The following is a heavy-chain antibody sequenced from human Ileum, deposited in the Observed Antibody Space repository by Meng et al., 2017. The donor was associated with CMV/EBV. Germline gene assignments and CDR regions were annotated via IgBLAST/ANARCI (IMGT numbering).Heavy chain of an antibody. CDR3: ARGTGQLEPFDY. D-gene: IGHD5-18*01. CDR1: GFTFSSYW. V-gene: IGHV3-74*01. Sequence: SCAASGFTFSSYWMHWFRQAPGKGLVWVSRINSDGSSTSYADFVKGRFTISRDNAKNTLYLQMNSLRAEDTAVYYCARGTGQLEPFDYWGQGTLVTVSS. J-gene: IGHJ4*02. CDR2: INSDGSST.